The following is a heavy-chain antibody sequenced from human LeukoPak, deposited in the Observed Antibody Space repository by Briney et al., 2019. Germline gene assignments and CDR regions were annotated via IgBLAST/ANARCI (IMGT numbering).Heavy chain of an antibody. V-gene: IGHV3-23*01. J-gene: IGHJ5*02. CDR3: ARDLGQYYDTSDNWFDP. CDR1: GFTFSSYA. Sequence: GGSLRLSCAASGFTFSSYAMNWVRQAPGKGLEWVSGISGSGASTYYADSLKGRFTISRDNAKNSLYLQMNSLRAEDTAVYYCARDLGQYYDTSDNWFDPWGQGTLATVSS. CDR2: ISGSGAST. D-gene: IGHD3-22*01.